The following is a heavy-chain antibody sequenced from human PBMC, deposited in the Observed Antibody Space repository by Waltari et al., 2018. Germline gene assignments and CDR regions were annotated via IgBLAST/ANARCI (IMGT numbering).Heavy chain of an antibody. CDR2: IYYSGST. Sequence: QVQLQESGPGLVKPSETLSLTCTVSGGSISSYHWSWLRQPPGKGLEWIGYIYYSGSTNYNPSLKSRVTISVDTSKNQFSLKLSSVTAADTAVYYCARDIRRDGYNKSAFDIWGQGTMVTVSS. D-gene: IGHD5-12*01. CDR1: GGSISSYH. J-gene: IGHJ3*02. V-gene: IGHV4-59*01. CDR3: ARDIRRDGYNKSAFDI.